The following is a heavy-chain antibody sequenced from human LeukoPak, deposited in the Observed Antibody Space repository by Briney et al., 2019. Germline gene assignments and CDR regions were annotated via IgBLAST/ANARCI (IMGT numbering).Heavy chain of an antibody. CDR3: ARDHAYCGGDCSTYYFDY. V-gene: IGHV1-69*04. CDR1: GGTFSSYT. Sequence: SVKVSCKASGGTFSSYTISWVRQAPGQGLEWMGRIIPILGIANYAQKFQGRVTITADKSTGTAYMELSSLRSEDTAVYYCARDHAYCGGDCSTYYFDYWGQGTLVTVSS. CDR2: IIPILGIA. D-gene: IGHD2-21*01. J-gene: IGHJ4*02.